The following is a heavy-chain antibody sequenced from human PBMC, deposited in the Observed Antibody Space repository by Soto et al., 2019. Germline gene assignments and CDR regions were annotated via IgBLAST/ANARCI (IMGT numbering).Heavy chain of an antibody. CDR2: IKQDGSQK. CDR1: GFTCSSYG. CDR3: ARVQQFFLGGYYYYYMDV. J-gene: IGHJ6*03. V-gene: IGHV3-7*01. D-gene: IGHD6-13*01. Sequence: EVQLVDSGGGLVQPGGSLRLSCAASGFTCSSYGMTWVRQAPGKGLEWVANIKQDGSQKYYMDSVPGRFTISRDNANNSLYLQMNGLRAEDTAVYYCARVQQFFLGGYYYYYMDVWGKGTTVTVSS.